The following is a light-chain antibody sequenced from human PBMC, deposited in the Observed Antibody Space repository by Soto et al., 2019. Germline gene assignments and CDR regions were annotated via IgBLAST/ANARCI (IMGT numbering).Light chain of an antibody. J-gene: IGLJ3*02. V-gene: IGLV1-47*01. CDR3: AAWDDSIGGPV. Sequence: QSVLTQPPSASGTPGQGVSISCSGSYSNIGTNYVYWYQQLPGAAPKLLIYRNNQWASGVPDRFSGSKSGTSASLVISGLRSEDEADYYCAAWDDSIGGPVVGGGIKLTVL. CDR2: RNN. CDR1: YSNIGTNY.